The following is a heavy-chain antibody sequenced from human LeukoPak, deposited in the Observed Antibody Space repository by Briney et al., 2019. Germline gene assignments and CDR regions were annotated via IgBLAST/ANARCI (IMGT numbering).Heavy chain of an antibody. V-gene: IGHV4-4*08. J-gene: IGHJ4*02. Sequence: SETLSHTCTVSGGSIRGYYWSWIRQPPGHGLEWIGYIYNSGSTNYNPSLKSRVTISLDTSKNQFSLNLSSVTAADTAVYYCARRGYFDYWGQGTLVTVSS. CDR3: ARRGYFDY. CDR1: GGSIRGYY. D-gene: IGHD3-10*01. CDR2: IYNSGST.